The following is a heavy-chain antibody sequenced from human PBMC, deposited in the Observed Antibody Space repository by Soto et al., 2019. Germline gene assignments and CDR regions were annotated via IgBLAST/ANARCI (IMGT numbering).Heavy chain of an antibody. J-gene: IGHJ6*02. CDR2: IWYDGSNK. CDR1: GFTFSSYG. D-gene: IGHD5-12*01. V-gene: IGHV3-33*01. Sequence: GGSLRLSCAASGFTFSSYGMHWVRQAPGKGLEWVAVIWYDGSNKYYADSVKGRFPISRDNSKNTLYLKMNSLRAEDTAVYYCAREHGYSGYEGLDVWGQGTTVTVSS. CDR3: AREHGYSGYEGLDV.